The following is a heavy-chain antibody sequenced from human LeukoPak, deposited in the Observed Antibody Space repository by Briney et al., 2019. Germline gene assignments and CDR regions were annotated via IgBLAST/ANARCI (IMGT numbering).Heavy chain of an antibody. CDR2: ISWNSGSI. D-gene: IGHD6-13*01. CDR1: GFTFDDYA. Sequence: GGSLRLSCAASGFTFDDYAMHWVRQAPGKGLEWVSGISWNSGSIGYADSVKGRFTISRDNSKSTLFLQMNSLRAEDTAVYYCAKDPYSSGWYGADYWGQGTLVTVSS. CDR3: AKDPYSSGWYGADY. J-gene: IGHJ4*02. V-gene: IGHV3-9*01.